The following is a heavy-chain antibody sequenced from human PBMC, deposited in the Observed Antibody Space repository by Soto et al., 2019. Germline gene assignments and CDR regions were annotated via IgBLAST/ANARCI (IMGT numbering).Heavy chain of an antibody. CDR3: AHTAHVYYSPYFDY. D-gene: IGHD3-22*01. V-gene: IGHV2-5*02. Sequence: QITLKESGPTLVKPTQTLTLTCTFSGFSLSTSGVGVGWIRQPPGKALEWLALSYWDDDKRYSPSLKSRLTITRDTSKNQVVLTMTNIDPVDTATYYCAHTAHVYYSPYFDYWGQGTLITVSS. J-gene: IGHJ4*02. CDR1: GFSLSTSGVG. CDR2: SYWDDDK.